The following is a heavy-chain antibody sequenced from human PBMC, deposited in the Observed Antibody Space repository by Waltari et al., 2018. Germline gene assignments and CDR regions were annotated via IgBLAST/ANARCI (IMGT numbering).Heavy chain of an antibody. Sequence: QVQLQQWGAGLLRPSETLSLSCGVQGDTHRGSYWRWLRQAPGKGLQWIGQVHHSGTTNYNPSLKNRLNISGDRSKNQIYLRLTSVTATDTGVYYCARGGGFSGHDSHYFDFWGQGDLVTVSS. V-gene: IGHV4-34*01. CDR3: ARGGGFSGHDSHYFDF. J-gene: IGHJ4*02. D-gene: IGHD5-12*01. CDR2: VHHSGTT. CDR1: GDTHRGSY.